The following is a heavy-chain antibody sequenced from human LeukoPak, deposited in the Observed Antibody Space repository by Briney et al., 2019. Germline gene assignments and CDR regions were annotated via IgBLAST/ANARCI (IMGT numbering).Heavy chain of an antibody. CDR3: ARDQSLGGGPFDY. CDR1: GYTFTNYA. Sequence: GASVKVSCKASGYTFTNYAMNWARQAPGQGLEWMGWINTNTGNPTHAQGFTGRFVFALDTSVSTAYLQISSLKAEDTAVYYCARDQSLGGGPFDYWGQGTLVTVSS. V-gene: IGHV7-4-1*02. CDR2: INTNTGNP. D-gene: IGHD2-15*01. J-gene: IGHJ4*02.